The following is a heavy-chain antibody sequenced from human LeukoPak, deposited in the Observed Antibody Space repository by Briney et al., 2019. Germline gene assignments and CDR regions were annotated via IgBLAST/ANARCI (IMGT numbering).Heavy chain of an antibody. V-gene: IGHV3-23*01. CDR2: ISGSGGST. CDR1: GFTFSSYA. Sequence: PGGSLRLSCAASGFTFSSYAMNWVRQAPGKGLEWVSAISGSGGSTYYADSVKGRFTISGDNSKNTLYLLMNSLRAEDTAVYYCAKSRVITYYYFDYWGQGTLVTVSS. J-gene: IGHJ4*02. D-gene: IGHD3-22*01. CDR3: AKSRVITYYYFDY.